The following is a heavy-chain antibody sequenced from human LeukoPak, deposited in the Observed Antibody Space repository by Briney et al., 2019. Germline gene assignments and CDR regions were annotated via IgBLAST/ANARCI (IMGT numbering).Heavy chain of an antibody. CDR2: IYYSGST. D-gene: IGHD5-18*01. Sequence: SETLSLTCTVSGGSISSYYWSWIRQPPGKGLEWIGCIYYSGSTNYNPSLKSRVTISVDTSKNQFSLKLSSVTAADTAVYYCARFYSGYSYGYQVSSGFDYWGQGTLVTVSS. CDR3: ARFYSGYSYGYQVSSGFDY. CDR1: GGSISSYY. J-gene: IGHJ4*02. V-gene: IGHV4-59*08.